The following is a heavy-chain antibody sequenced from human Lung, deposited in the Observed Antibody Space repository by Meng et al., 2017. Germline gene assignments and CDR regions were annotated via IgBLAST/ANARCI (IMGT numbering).Heavy chain of an antibody. J-gene: IGHJ4*02. D-gene: IGHD2-15*01. Sequence: EVQLVESGGGLVKPGGSLRLSCAASGFTFSSYSMNWVRQAPGKGLEWVSSISSSSTYADSVKGRLTISRDNAKNSLYLQMNSLRAEDTAVYYCARGRVVVAATPSDYWGQGTLVTVSS. CDR2: ISSSST. CDR1: GFTFSSYS. CDR3: ARGRVVVAATPSDY. V-gene: IGHV3-21*01.